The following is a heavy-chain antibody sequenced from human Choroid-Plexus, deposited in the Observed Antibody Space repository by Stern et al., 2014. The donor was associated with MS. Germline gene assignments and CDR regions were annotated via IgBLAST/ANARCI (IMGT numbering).Heavy chain of an antibody. J-gene: IGHJ5*02. CDR1: GFTFGSCA. CDR3: AKDRQYLTYFFDH. Sequence: VQLVQSGGGVVQPGRPLRLSCVASGFTFGSCAMHWVRQAPGKGLEWVAGVSYDGSNKYYADSGKGRFTISSDNSQNTLYMQMSSLRPEDTAVYYCAKDRQYLTYFFDHWGQGSLVTVSS. D-gene: IGHD2/OR15-2a*01. V-gene: IGHV3-30*18. CDR2: VSYDGSNK.